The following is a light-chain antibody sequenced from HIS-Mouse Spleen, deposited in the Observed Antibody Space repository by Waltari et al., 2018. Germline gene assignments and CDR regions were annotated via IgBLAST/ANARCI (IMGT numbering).Light chain of an antibody. CDR2: DAS. J-gene: IGKJ2*01. CDR3: QQYDNPMYT. CDR1: QDINNY. Sequence: DIQMTQSPSSLSASVGDRVTITCQASQDINNYLNWYQQQPGKAPKLLIYDASNLETGVPSRFSGSGSGTDFTFTISSLQPEDIATYYCQQYDNPMYTFGQGTKLEIK. V-gene: IGKV1-33*01.